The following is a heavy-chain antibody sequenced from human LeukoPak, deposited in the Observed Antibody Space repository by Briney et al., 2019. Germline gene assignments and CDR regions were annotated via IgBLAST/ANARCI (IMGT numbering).Heavy chain of an antibody. CDR1: GYTFTSYG. D-gene: IGHD2-2*02. CDR2: ISAYNGNT. J-gene: IGHJ4*02. V-gene: IGHV1-18*01. CDR3: ARSRNHCSSTSCYTGDFDY. Sequence: GASVKVSCKASGYTFTSYGISWVRQAPGQGLEWMGWISAYNGNTNYAQKLQGRATMTTDTSTSTAYMELRSLRSDDTAVYYCARSRNHCSSTSCYTGDFDYWGQGTLVTVSS.